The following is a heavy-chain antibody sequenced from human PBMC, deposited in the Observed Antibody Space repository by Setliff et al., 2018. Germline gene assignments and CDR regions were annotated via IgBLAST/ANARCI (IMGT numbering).Heavy chain of an antibody. V-gene: IGHV4-4*07. CDR3: ARQPPLNWAIPFDL. CDR2: IYTSWST. CDR1: GGAVSGDY. Sequence: SETLSLTCSVSGGAVSGDYWSWIRQPAGQGLEWIGQIYTSWSTNYNPSLKSRVTISVDTSKNQFSLHLGSMTAADTAVYYCARQPPLNWAIPFDLWGQGKRVTVSS. D-gene: IGHD7-27*01. J-gene: IGHJ3*01.